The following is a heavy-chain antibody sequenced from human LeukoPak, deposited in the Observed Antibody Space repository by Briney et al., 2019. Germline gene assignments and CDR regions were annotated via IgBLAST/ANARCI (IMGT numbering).Heavy chain of an antibody. J-gene: IGHJ4*02. CDR3: ARWDPYGSETFDY. D-gene: IGHD3-10*01. V-gene: IGHV4-59*01. CDR2: IYYSGST. CDR1: GGSISSYY. Sequence: SETLSLTCTVSGGSISSYYWSWIRQPPGKGLEWIGYIYYSGSTNYNPSLKSRVTISVDTSKNQFSLKLSSVTAADTAVYYCARWDPYGSETFDYWGQGTLVTVSS.